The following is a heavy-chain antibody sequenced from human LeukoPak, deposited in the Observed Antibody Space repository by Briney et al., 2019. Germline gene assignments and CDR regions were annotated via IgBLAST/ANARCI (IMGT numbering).Heavy chain of an antibody. D-gene: IGHD3-10*01. Sequence: SETLSLTCSVSAGSLSTYWWSWIRQPPGKGLEWIGFIHYTGGTLYNPSLKSRVTLSVDVSKSQFSLSLTSATTADTAVYYCARTGSSGSFSDYWGQGTLVTVSS. CDR1: AGSLSTYW. CDR2: IHYTGGT. J-gene: IGHJ4*02. CDR3: ARTGSSGSFSDY. V-gene: IGHV4-59*01.